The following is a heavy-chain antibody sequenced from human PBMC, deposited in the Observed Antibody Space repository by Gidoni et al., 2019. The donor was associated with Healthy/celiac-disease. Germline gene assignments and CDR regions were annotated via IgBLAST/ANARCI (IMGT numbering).Heavy chain of an antibody. CDR1: GGSFSGYY. CDR3: ARPRGVGATTRYFDL. V-gene: IGHV4-34*01. J-gene: IGHJ2*01. Sequence: QVQLQQWGAGLLKPSETLSLTCAVYGGSFSGYYWSWIRQPPGKGLEWIGEINHSGSTNYNPSLKSRVTISVDTSKNQFSLKLSSVTAADTAVYYCARPRGVGATTRYFDLWGRGALVTVSS. D-gene: IGHD1-26*01. CDR2: INHSGST.